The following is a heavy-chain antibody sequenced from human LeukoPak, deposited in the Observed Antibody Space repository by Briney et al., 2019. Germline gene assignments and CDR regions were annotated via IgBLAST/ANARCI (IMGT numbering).Heavy chain of an antibody. D-gene: IGHD2-15*01. V-gene: IGHV3-30*18. CDR1: GLTFRSYG. J-gene: IGHJ4*02. Sequence: GGSLRLSCAASGLTFRSYGMHWVRQAPGKGLEWVAVISYDGGTQYYADSVKGRFTISRDNSKNTLYLQMNSLRPEDTAVYYCAKGDCSSGTCSPLDYWGQGTLVTVSS. CDR3: AKGDCSSGTCSPLDY. CDR2: ISYDGGTQ.